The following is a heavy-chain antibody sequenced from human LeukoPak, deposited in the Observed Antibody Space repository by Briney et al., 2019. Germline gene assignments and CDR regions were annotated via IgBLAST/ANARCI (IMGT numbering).Heavy chain of an antibody. CDR3: AKQQWLVNYYYYMDV. D-gene: IGHD6-19*01. Sequence: TGGSLRVSCADSGFTLCIYAMSWVRQAPGKGLEWVSAISGSSGSTYYADSVKGRFTISRDNSKNTLYLKMNCLRAEDTAVYYCAKQQWLVNYYYYMDVWGKGTTVTVSS. CDR2: ISGSSGST. J-gene: IGHJ6*03. CDR1: GFTLCIYA. V-gene: IGHV3-23*01.